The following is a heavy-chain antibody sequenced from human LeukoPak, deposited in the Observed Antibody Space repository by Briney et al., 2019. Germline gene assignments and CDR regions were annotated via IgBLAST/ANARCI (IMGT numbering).Heavy chain of an antibody. CDR3: ASRIAVAGTFSLWYYFDY. CDR1: GGSISSGGYY. J-gene: IGHJ4*02. V-gene: IGHV3-23*01. CDR2: ISGSGGST. D-gene: IGHD6-19*01. Sequence: LSLTCTVSGGSISSGGYYWSWVRQAPGKGLEWVSAISGSGGSTYYADSVKGRFTISRDNSKNTLYLQMNSLRTEDTAVYYCASRIAVAGTFSLWYYFDYWGQGTLVTVSS.